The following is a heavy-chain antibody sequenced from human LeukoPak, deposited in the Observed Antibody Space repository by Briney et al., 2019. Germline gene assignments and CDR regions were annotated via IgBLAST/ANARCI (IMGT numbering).Heavy chain of an antibody. CDR2: ISGSGDST. CDR3: ASHDSRGYYYFDY. J-gene: IGHJ4*02. CDR1: GLISISHA. V-gene: IGHV3-23*01. D-gene: IGHD3-22*01. Sequence: GGPLRLPCGASGLISISHAMSGVRGARGKGLVWVSAISGSGDSTYYADSVKGRFTISRDNSKNTLFLQMSSLRAEDTAVYYCASHDSRGYYYFDYWGQGTLVTVSS.